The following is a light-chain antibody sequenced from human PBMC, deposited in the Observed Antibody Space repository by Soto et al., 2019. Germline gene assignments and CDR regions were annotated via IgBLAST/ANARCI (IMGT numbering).Light chain of an antibody. CDR1: SSDVGKYNL. J-gene: IGLJ2*01. CDR3: CSYAGSDIFVV. Sequence: QSVLTQPASVSGSPGQSITISCTGSSSDVGKYNLVSWYQWHPGKAPKLMIYEDSQRPSGVSNRFSGSKSGNTASLTISGLKAEDEADYYCCSYAGSDIFVVFGGGTKLTVL. V-gene: IGLV2-23*02. CDR2: EDS.